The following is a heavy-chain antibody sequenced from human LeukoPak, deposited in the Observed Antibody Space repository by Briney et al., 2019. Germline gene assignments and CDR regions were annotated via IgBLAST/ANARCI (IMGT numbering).Heavy chain of an antibody. D-gene: IGHD3-16*01. CDR1: GYSISSGYY. CDR3: ARLGVTITFGGDGSRDY. V-gene: IGHV4-38-2*01. Sequence: SETLSLTCAVSGYSISSGYYWGWIRQPPGKGLEWIGSIYHSGSTYYNPSLKSRVTISVDTSKNQFSLKLSSVTAADTAVYYCARLGVTITFGGDGSRDYWGQGTLVTVSS. J-gene: IGHJ4*02. CDR2: IYHSGST.